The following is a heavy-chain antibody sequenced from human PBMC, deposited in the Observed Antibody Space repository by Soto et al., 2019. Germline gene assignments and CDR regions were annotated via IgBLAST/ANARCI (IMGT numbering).Heavy chain of an antibody. CDR2: ISGSGGST. CDR3: AKDLKSRAVADYYGSGSYSATSP. J-gene: IGHJ5*02. D-gene: IGHD3-10*01. V-gene: IGHV3-23*01. Sequence: PGGSLILSCAASGFTFSSYSMSWVRQAPGKGLEWVSAISGSGGSTYYADSVKGRFTISRDNSKNTLYLQMNSLRAEDTAVYYCAKDLKSRAVADYYGSGSYSATSPWGQGTLVTVSS. CDR1: GFTFSSYS.